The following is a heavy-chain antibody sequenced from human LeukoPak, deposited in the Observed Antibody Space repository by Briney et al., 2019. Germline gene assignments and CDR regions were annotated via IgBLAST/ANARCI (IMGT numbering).Heavy chain of an antibody. J-gene: IGHJ5*02. CDR3: ATDTLGYVNWFDP. Sequence: ASVTVSCKASGGTFSSYAISWVRQAPGQGLEWMGGIIPIFGTANYAQKFQGRVTITADESTSTAYMELSSLRSEDTAVYYCATDTLGYVNWFDPWGQGTLVTVSS. V-gene: IGHV1-69*13. CDR2: IIPIFGTA. CDR1: GGTFSSYA. D-gene: IGHD2-15*01.